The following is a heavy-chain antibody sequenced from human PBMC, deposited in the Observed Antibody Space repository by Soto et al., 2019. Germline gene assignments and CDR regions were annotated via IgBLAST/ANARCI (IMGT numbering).Heavy chain of an antibody. J-gene: IGHJ4*02. CDR2: IYYSGST. CDR3: ARTTYYYGSGSYPTFDY. D-gene: IGHD3-10*01. Sequence: SSETLSLTCTVSGGSISSGDYYWSWIRQPPGKGLEWIGYIYYSGSTYYNPSLKSRVTISVDTSKNQFSLKLSSVTAADTAVYYCARTTYYYGSGSYPTFDYWGQGTLVTVSS. V-gene: IGHV4-30-4*01. CDR1: GGSISSGDYY.